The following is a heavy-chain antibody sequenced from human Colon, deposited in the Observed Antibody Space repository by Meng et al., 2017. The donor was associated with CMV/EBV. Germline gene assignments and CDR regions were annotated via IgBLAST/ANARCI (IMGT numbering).Heavy chain of an antibody. J-gene: IGHJ6*02. CDR1: GYTFTSYD. V-gene: IGHV1-8*01. Sequence: ASVKVSCKASGYTFTSYDINWVRQATGQGLEWMGWMNPNSGNTGYAQKFQGRVTMTRNTSIGTAYMELSSLRSEDTAVYYCARFHMGDRSSSPYYYYGMDVWGQGTTVTVSS. D-gene: IGHD6-6*01. CDR3: ARFHMGDRSSSPYYYYGMDV. CDR2: MNPNSGNT.